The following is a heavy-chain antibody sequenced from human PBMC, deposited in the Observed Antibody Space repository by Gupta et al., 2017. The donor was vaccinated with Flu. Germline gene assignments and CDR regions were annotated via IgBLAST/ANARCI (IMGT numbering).Heavy chain of an antibody. CDR1: GFTFSRYT. Sequence: EVQLVESGGGLVQPGGSLRLSCAASGFTFSRYTMCWVRQAPGKGLEWGSYISSDSSTIYYADAVKGRFTISRDNAKKVVCLQMKRLRAEDKDVYYCARDRWLGATGGDYWGQGTLVTVSS. CDR3: ARDRWLGATGGDY. D-gene: IGHD1-26*01. V-gene: IGHV3-48*01. CDR2: ISSDSSTI. J-gene: IGHJ4*02.